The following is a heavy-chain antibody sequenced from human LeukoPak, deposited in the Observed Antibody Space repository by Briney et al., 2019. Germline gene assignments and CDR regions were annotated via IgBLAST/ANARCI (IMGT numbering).Heavy chain of an antibody. D-gene: IGHD1-26*01. CDR3: ARGMVGVTLAFDI. Sequence: SETLSLTCTVSGYSISSGYYWGWIRQPPGKGLEWIGSIYHSGSTYYYPSLKSRVTISVDTSKNQFSLKLNSVTAADTAVYYCARGMVGVTLAFDIWGQGTMVTVSS. CDR1: GYSISSGYY. CDR2: IYHSGST. J-gene: IGHJ3*02. V-gene: IGHV4-38-2*02.